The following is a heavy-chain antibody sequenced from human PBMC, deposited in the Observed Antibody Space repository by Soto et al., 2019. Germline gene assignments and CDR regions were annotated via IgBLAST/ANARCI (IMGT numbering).Heavy chain of an antibody. Sequence: QITVKESGPTLVKPTETLTLTCTFSGFSLTTSGMAVAWIRQSPGMALEWLALIYWDDDKRYSPSLKNRLTIARDTSRNQVVLTMANMDPVDTATYFCTPCQTSAASMFWGQGTLVAVSS. D-gene: IGHD3-10*02. CDR2: IYWDDDK. J-gene: IGHJ4*02. CDR3: TPCQTSAASMF. V-gene: IGHV2-5*02. CDR1: GFSLTTSGMA.